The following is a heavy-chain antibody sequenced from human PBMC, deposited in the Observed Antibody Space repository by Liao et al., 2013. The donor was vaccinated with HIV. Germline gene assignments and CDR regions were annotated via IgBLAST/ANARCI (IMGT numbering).Heavy chain of an antibody. Sequence: QVQLQESGPRLVKPSETLSLTCTVSGDSISDYYWSWIRQPAGKGLEWIGRIHTSGSTKYNPSLKSRVTISVDTSRNQFSLKLSSVTAADTAVYYCARERWVIGAYDYWGQGTLVTVSS. CDR3: ARERWVIGAYDY. J-gene: IGHJ4*02. CDR1: GDSISDYY. V-gene: IGHV4-4*07. D-gene: IGHD5-24*01. CDR2: IHTSGST.